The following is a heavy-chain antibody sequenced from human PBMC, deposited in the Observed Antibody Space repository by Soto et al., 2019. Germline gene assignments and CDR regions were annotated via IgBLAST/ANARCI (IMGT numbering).Heavy chain of an antibody. D-gene: IGHD6-19*01. V-gene: IGHV3-43D*04. CDR2: ISWDGVDT. J-gene: IGHJ5*02. CDR1: GFKFDDYA. Sequence: EVQLVESGGGVVQPGGSLRLSCAASGFKFDDYAMEWVRQAPGKGLEWVSVISWDGVDTYYADSVKGRFTISRDNNKNSLFLQMNSLRTEDSALYYCAKDRGVYSSGWYGAFDPWGQGTPVTVSS. CDR3: AKDRGVYSSGWYGAFDP.